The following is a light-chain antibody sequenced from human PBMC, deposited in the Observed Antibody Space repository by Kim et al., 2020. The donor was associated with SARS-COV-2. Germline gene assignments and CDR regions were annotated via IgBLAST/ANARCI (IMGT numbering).Light chain of an antibody. J-gene: IGLJ1*01. CDR3: GTWDSSLSAGV. CDR2: DNN. V-gene: IGLV1-51*01. Sequence: GQKFTISCSGRSSNIGNNYVSWYQQLPGTAPTLLIYDNNKRPSGIPDRFSGSKSGTSATLGITGLQTGDEADYYCGTWDSSLSAGVFGTGTKVTVL. CDR1: SSNIGNNY.